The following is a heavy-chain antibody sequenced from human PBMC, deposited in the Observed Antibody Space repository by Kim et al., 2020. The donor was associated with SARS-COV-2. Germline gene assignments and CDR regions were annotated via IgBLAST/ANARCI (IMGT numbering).Heavy chain of an antibody. CDR3: ARDAWRWLRPPGLDY. D-gene: IGHD5-12*01. J-gene: IGHJ4*02. Sequence: DSVKGRFPISRDNSKNTLYLQMNSLRAEDTAVYYCARDAWRWLRPPGLDYWGQGTLVTVSS. V-gene: IGHV3-30*01.